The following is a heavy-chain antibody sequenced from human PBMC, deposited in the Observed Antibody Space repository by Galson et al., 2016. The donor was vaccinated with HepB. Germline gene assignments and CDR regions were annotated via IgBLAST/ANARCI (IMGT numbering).Heavy chain of an antibody. CDR2: TYYRSKWYN. V-gene: IGHV6-1*01. D-gene: IGHD2-15*01. Sequence: CAISGDSVSSDTAAWNWIRQSPSRGLEWLGRTYYRSKWYNDYAVSVKSRITINPDTTKNQFSLQLSSVTPEDTAVYYCAREHGHCTGNSCYSGGMDVWGRGTTVTVSS. CDR3: AREHGHCTGNSCYSGGMDV. CDR1: GDSVSSDTAA. J-gene: IGHJ6*02.